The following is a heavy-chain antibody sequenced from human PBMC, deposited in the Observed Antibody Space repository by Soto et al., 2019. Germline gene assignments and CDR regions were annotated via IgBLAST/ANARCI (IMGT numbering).Heavy chain of an antibody. CDR2: IIPVFGTA. CDR1: GGSLSNYG. V-gene: IGHV1-69*12. Sequence: QVQLVQSGAEVKKPGSSVKVSCKASGGSLSNYGISRVRQAPGQGLEWMGGIIPVFGTANYAQKFQGRVTIPADESTSIVYMDVTSLRSEDTAVYYCARGDATKIVVTTYYAMDVWGQGTTVTVSS. D-gene: IGHD3-9*01. J-gene: IGHJ6*02. CDR3: ARGDATKIVVTTYYAMDV.